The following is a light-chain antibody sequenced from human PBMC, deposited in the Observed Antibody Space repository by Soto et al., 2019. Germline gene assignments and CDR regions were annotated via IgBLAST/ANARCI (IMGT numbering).Light chain of an antibody. CDR3: QQYGSSALT. CDR1: QSLSSIY. V-gene: IGKV3-20*01. Sequence: IVLPQCPGTPPSSAGERATVSCIACQSLSSIYLAWYQQKPGQAPRLLIYGASSRPTGIPDRFSGSGSVTDFTLTISRLEPEDFAVYCCQQYGSSALTVGGGTKVDIK. J-gene: IGKJ4*01. CDR2: GAS.